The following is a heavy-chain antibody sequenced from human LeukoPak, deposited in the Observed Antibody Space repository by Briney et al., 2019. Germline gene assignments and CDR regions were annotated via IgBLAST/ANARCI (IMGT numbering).Heavy chain of an antibody. Sequence: ASVKVSCKASGYTFTSYGISWVRQAPGQGLEWMGWISAYNGNTNYAQKLQGRVTMTTDTSTSTAYMELRSLRSDDTAVYYCARVDSDSGFPFVEYFQHWGRAPWSPSPQ. CDR2: ISAYNGNT. J-gene: IGHJ1*01. CDR3: ARVDSDSGFPFVEYFQH. V-gene: IGHV1-18*01. CDR1: GYTFTSYG. D-gene: IGHD6-19*01.